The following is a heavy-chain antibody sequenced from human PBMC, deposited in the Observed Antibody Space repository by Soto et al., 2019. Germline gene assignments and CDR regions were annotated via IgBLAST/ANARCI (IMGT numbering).Heavy chain of an antibody. CDR1: GGSFSGYY. V-gene: IGHV4-34*01. D-gene: IGHD6-6*01. Sequence: PSETLSLTCAVYGGSFSGYYWSWIRQPPGKGLEWIGEINHSGSTDYNPSLKSRVTISVDTSKNQFSLKLSSVTAADTAVYYCARGRSSSSHYYYYYMDVWGKGTTVTVSS. CDR3: ARGRSSSSHYYYYYMDV. J-gene: IGHJ6*03. CDR2: INHSGST.